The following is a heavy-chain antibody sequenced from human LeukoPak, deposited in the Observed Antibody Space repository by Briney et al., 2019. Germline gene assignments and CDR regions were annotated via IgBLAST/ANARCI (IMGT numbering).Heavy chain of an antibody. CDR3: ARVRVSPARYWFDP. Sequence: GASVKVSCKASGYTFTGYYMHWVRQAPGQGLEWMGWINPNSGGTNYAQKFQGRVTMTRDTSISTAYMELSRLRSDDTAVYYCARVRVSPARYWFDPWGQGTLVTVSS. CDR1: GYTFTGYY. J-gene: IGHJ5*02. D-gene: IGHD6-6*01. CDR2: INPNSGGT. V-gene: IGHV1-2*02.